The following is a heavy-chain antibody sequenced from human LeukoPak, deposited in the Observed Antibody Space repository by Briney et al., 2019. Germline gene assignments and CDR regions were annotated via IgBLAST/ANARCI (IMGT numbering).Heavy chain of an antibody. D-gene: IGHD5-12*01. J-gene: IGHJ4*02. CDR3: ARGETSGYSGSPIDY. Sequence: SVKVSCKASGGTFSSYAISWVRQAPGQGLEWMGRIIPILGIANYAQKFQGRVTITADKSTSTAYMELSSLRSEDTAVYYCARGETSGYSGSPIDYWGQGTLVTVSS. CDR2: IIPILGIA. V-gene: IGHV1-69*04. CDR1: GGTFSSYA.